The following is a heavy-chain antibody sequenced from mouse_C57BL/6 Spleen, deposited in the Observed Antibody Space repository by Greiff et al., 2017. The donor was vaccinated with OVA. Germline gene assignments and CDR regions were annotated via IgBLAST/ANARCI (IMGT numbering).Heavy chain of an antibody. J-gene: IGHJ4*01. CDR1: GFSFNTYA. CDR3: VRHGAQAKDHYYAMDY. D-gene: IGHD3-2*02. Sequence: EVKLMESGGGLVQPKGSLKLSCAASGFSFNTYAMNWVRQAPGKGLEWVARIRSKSNNYATYYADSVKDRFTISRDDSESMLYLQMNNLKTEDTAMYYCVRHGAQAKDHYYAMDYWGQGTSVTVSS. CDR2: IRSKSNNYAT. V-gene: IGHV10-1*01.